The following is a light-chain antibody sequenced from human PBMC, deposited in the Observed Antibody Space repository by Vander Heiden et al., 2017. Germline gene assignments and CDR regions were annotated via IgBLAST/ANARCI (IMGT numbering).Light chain of an antibody. CDR1: QSISSY. Sequence: DRRMAESPSSLSASEGERVTITCRASQSISSYLNWYQQKPGKAPKLLIYAASSLQSGVPSRFSGSGSGTDFTLTISSLQPEDFATYYCQQSYSTPRTFGQGTKVEIK. V-gene: IGKV1-39*01. CDR3: QQSYSTPRT. CDR2: AAS. J-gene: IGKJ1*01.